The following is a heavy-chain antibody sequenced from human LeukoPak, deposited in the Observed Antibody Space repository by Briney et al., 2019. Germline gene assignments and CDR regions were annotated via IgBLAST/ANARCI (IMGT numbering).Heavy chain of an antibody. CDR1: GFTVSSNY. V-gene: IGHV3-53*01. Sequence: PGGSLRPSCAASGFTVSSNYMSWVRQAPGKGLEWVSVIYSGGRTNYADSVKGRFTISRDNSKNTLYLQMNSLRAEDTAVYYCARDSNYGSGSYLDYWGQGTLVTVSS. CDR2: IYSGGRT. CDR3: ARDSNYGSGSYLDY. D-gene: IGHD3-10*01. J-gene: IGHJ4*02.